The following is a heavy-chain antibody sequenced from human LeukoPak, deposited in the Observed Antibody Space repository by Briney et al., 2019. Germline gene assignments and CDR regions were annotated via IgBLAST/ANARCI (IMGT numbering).Heavy chain of an antibody. V-gene: IGHV3-23*01. CDR2: ISVGSIST. Sequence: GRCLRLSCAASGSTSGIYAMAWVPQAPGKGREWVSSISVGSISTYNADSMEGRLTISRDNSKNTLYLQMNSLRPEDTATYYCAKGSDRYFYDYWGQGTLVTVSS. CDR3: AKGSDRYFYDY. CDR1: GSTSGIYA. J-gene: IGHJ4*02.